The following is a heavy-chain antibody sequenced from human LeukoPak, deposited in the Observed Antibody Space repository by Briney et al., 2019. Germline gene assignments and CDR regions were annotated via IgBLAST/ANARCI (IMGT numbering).Heavy chain of an antibody. CDR3: ARDPYYYYGSGSQPFDY. CDR2: FSHRGGS. CDR1: GYSLSSGFF. D-gene: IGHD3-10*01. Sequence: SETLSLTCTVSGYSLSSGFFCDWIRQSPGKGLEWIGSFSHRGGSYHNPSLKSRVTISVDTSKNQFSLKLLSVTAADTAIYYCARDPYYYYGSGSQPFDYWGQGTLVTVSS. J-gene: IGHJ4*02. V-gene: IGHV4-38-2*02.